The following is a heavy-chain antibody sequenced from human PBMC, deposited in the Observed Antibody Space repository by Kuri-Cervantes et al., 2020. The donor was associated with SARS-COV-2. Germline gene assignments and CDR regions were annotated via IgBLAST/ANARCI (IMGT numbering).Heavy chain of an antibody. J-gene: IGHJ4*02. CDR3: ALGPRFLEWLFPFDY. CDR2: ISGSGGST. Sequence: ETLSLTCAASGFTFSSYAMSWVRQAPGKGLEWVSAISGSGGSTYYADSVKGRFTISRDNSKNTLYLQMNSLRAEDTAVYYCALGPRFLEWLFPFDYWGQGTPVTVSS. V-gene: IGHV3-23*01. CDR1: GFTFSSYA. D-gene: IGHD3-3*01.